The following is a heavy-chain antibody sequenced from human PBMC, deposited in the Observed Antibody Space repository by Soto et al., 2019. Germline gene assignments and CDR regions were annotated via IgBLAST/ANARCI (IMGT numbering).Heavy chain of an antibody. CDR3: ARDGGWQPDY. CDR1: GYTFTSYG. Sequence: QVQLVQSGAEVKKPGASVKVSCKASGYTFTSYGISWVRQAPGQGLEWMGWISAYNGNTNYAQKPQGKVTMTTGTSTRTAFMGPGGLRTGDTAVEYCARDGGWQPDYWGQGTLVTVSS. CDR2: ISAYNGNT. V-gene: IGHV1-18*01. D-gene: IGHD6-19*01. J-gene: IGHJ4*02.